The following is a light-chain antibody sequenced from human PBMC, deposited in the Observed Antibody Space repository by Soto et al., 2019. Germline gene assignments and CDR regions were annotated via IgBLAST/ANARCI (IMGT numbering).Light chain of an antibody. V-gene: IGKV3-11*01. CDR1: QSVGSF. Sequence: EIVLTQSPATLSLSPGERATLSCMASQSVGSFLAWYQQKPGQAPRLLVYDVSNRATGIPARFSGGGSGTDFTLTISNLEPEDFAVYYCQQRSDWPWTFGQGTKVDIK. CDR3: QQRSDWPWT. CDR2: DVS. J-gene: IGKJ1*01.